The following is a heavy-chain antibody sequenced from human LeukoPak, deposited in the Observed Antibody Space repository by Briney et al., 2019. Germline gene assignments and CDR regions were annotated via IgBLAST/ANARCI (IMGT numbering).Heavy chain of an antibody. CDR3: AKTRPLDSSSWSHGDY. CDR1: GFSFNNYA. CDR2: ISAGNDI. D-gene: IGHD6-13*01. V-gene: IGHV3-23*01. J-gene: IGHJ4*02. Sequence: QSGGSLRLSCAASGFSFNNYAMVWVRQTPGKGLEWVSVISAGNDIVYADSVKGRFSISRDSSKNTLYLQMNSLRVEDTAVYYCAKTRPLDSSSWSHGDYWGQGTLVTVPS.